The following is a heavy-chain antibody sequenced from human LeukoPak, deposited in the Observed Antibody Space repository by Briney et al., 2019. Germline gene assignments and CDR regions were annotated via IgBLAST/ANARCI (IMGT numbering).Heavy chain of an antibody. V-gene: IGHV3-30*02. J-gene: IGHJ4*02. D-gene: IGHD5-24*01. CDR1: GFTFSSYG. CDR2: IRYDGSNK. CDR3: ASSIDGSRHRRFDY. Sequence: GGSLRLSCAASGFTFSSYGMHWVRQAPGKGLEWVAFIRYDGSNKYYADSVKGRFTISRDNPKNTLYLQMNSLRAEDTAVYYCASSIDGSRHRRFDYWGQGTLVTVSS.